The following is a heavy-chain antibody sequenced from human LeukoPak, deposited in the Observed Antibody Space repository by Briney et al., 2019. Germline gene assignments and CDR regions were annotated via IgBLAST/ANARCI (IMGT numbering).Heavy chain of an antibody. V-gene: IGHV1-69*06. D-gene: IGHD2-2*01. CDR1: GGTFSSYA. CDR3: ARVVVPAANHFYYYGMDV. J-gene: IGHJ6*04. Sequence: SVKVSCKASGGTFSSYAISWVRQAPGQGLEWMGRIIPIFGTANYAQKFQGRVTITADKSTSTAYMELSSLRSEDTAVYYCARVVVPAANHFYYYGMDVWGKGTTVTVSS. CDR2: IIPIFGTA.